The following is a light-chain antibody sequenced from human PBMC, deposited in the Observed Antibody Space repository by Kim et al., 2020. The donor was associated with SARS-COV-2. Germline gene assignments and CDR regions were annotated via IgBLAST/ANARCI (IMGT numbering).Light chain of an antibody. Sequence: QSDTISCTGTSDDIGGYNFVAGYQRHPGKAPKVMIYEVNKRPSGVPDRFSGSKSGNTASLTVSGLQAEDEADYYCSSYAGRQNLVFGGGTKVTVL. J-gene: IGLJ2*01. CDR2: EVN. CDR3: SSYAGRQNLV. CDR1: SDDIGGYNF. V-gene: IGLV2-8*01.